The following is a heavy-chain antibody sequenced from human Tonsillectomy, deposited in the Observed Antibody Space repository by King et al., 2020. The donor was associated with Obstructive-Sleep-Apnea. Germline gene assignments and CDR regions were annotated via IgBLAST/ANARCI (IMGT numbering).Heavy chain of an antibody. J-gene: IGHJ3*01. V-gene: IGHV3-7*03. CDR3: ARYIGYDILTVHPSDDLAA. Sequence: VQLVESGGGLVQPGGSLRLCCAASGFTFSSYWMSWVRQAPGGGLEWVANIKQDGSKKNYVDSVKCRFTISRDTAKNSLCLQMNSLRAEDTAVYYFARYIGYDILTVHPSDDLAAWGQGTMVPVSS. CDR2: IKQDGSKK. D-gene: IGHD3-9*01. CDR1: GFTFSSYW.